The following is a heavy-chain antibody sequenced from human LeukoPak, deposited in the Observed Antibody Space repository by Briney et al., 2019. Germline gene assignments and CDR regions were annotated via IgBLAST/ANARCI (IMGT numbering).Heavy chain of an antibody. D-gene: IGHD2-2*01. V-gene: IGHV4-30-2*01. CDR3: ARTAYSTTVASRYYQLPYFDY. J-gene: IGHJ4*02. Sequence: LSLTCTVSGGSISSGGYYWSWIRQPPGKGLEWIWYIYHSGNTYYNPSLKSRVTISVDRSKNQFSPKLSSVTAADTAVYYCARTAYSTTVASRYYQLPYFDYWGQGTLVTVSS. CDR1: GGSISSGGYY. CDR2: IYHSGNT.